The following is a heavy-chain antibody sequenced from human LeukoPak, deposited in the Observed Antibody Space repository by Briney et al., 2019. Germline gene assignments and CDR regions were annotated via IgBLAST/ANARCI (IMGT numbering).Heavy chain of an antibody. CDR2: MNQNGNEK. Sequence: GGSLRLSCAASGFRFRTYFMMSVRQAPGKGLEWVANMNQNGNEKKYADSVKGRFTISRDNAQSSLYLQMNSLRAEDTAVYYCASYPDILAGNQDFAYGVQGALVTDSS. J-gene: IGHJ4*02. CDR3: ASYPDILAGNQDFAY. D-gene: IGHD3-9*01. V-gene: IGHV3-7*01. CDR1: GFRFRTYF.